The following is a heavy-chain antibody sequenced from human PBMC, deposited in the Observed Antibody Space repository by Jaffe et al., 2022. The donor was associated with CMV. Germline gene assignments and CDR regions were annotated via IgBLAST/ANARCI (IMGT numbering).Heavy chain of an antibody. J-gene: IGHJ6*02. CDR2: IKSKTDGGTT. V-gene: IGHV3-15*01. CDR1: GFTFSNAW. CDR3: RGLIVGAPGGGDYYYGMDV. D-gene: IGHD1-26*01. Sequence: EVQLVESGGGLVKPGGSLRLSCAASGFTFSNAWMSWVRQAPGKGLEWVGRIKSKTDGGTTDYAAPVKGRFTISRDDSKNTLYLQMNSLKTEDTAVYYCRGLIVGAPGGGDYYYGMDVWGQGTTVTVSS.